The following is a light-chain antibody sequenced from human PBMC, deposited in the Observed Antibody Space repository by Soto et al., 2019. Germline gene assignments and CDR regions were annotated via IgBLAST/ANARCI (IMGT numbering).Light chain of an antibody. CDR2: GAS. CDR3: QQYGSSTFT. J-gene: IGKJ3*01. Sequence: EIVLTQSPGTLSLSPGERATLSRRASQSVSSSYLAWYQQKPGQAPRLLIYGASSRATGIPDRFSGSVSGTDFNLTIRSLEPEDFAVYDCQQYGSSTFTFGPGTKVEIK. CDR1: QSVSSSY. V-gene: IGKV3-20*01.